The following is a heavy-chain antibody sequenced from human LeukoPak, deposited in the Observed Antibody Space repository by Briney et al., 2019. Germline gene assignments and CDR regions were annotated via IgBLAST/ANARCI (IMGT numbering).Heavy chain of an antibody. Sequence: PGGSLRLSCAVSGFTFSNFDMSWVRQAPGKGLEWVSSISSSSSFIYYADSVKDRFTISRDNAKNSLFLQMNSLRVEDAAVYYCTRDGGIPPAVRVTWYYYYMDVWGKGTTVTVSS. J-gene: IGHJ6*03. D-gene: IGHD2-2*01. CDR1: GFTFSNFD. CDR2: ISSSSSFI. CDR3: TRDGGIPPAVRVTWYYYYMDV. V-gene: IGHV3-21*01.